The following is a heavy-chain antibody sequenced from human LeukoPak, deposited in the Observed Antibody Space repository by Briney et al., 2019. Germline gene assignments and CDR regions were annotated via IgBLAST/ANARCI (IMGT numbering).Heavy chain of an antibody. V-gene: IGHV3-30*18. J-gene: IGHJ4*02. CDR2: ISYDGSNK. D-gene: IGHD4-17*01. CDR3: AKSPTPYGDYAYFDY. CDR1: GFTFSSYG. Sequence: GGSLRLSCAASGFTFSSYGMHWVRQAPGKGLEWVAVISYDGSNKYYADSVKGRFTISRDNSKNTLYLQMNSLRAEDTAVYYCAKSPTPYGDYAYFDYWGQGTLVTVSS.